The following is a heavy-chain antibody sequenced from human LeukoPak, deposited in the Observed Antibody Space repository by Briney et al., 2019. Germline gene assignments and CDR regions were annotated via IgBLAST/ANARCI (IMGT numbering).Heavy chain of an antibody. J-gene: IGHJ4*02. CDR3: AKHRRSSLVTTYFDA. CDR2: INSRGDDT. D-gene: IGHD2-21*02. V-gene: IGHV3-11*03. CDR1: GFTFSDYY. Sequence: GGSLRLSCAASGFTFSDYYMSWIRQAPGKGLEWVSSINSRGDDTDYADSVKGRFTISRDNSKNTLYLQLNSLRLNDTAIFYCAKHRRSSLVTTYFDAWGQGILVAVSS.